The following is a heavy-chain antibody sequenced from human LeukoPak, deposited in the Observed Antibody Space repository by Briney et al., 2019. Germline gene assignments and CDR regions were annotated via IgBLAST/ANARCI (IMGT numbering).Heavy chain of an antibody. V-gene: IGHV3-33*01. J-gene: IGHJ4*02. CDR2: MWYDGSNK. CDR1: GFTFRNHG. CDR3: VRDWSARYFDY. Sequence: GRSLRLTCAASGFTFRNHGMHWVRQAPGKGLEWVAVMWYDGSNKYYADSVKGRFTISGDNSRNTLYLQMNSLTAEDTAVYYCVRDWSARYFDYWGQRILVTVSS. D-gene: IGHD6-6*01.